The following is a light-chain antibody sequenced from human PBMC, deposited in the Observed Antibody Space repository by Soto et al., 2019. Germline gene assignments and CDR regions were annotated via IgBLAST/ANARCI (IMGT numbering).Light chain of an antibody. CDR1: SSDVGGYNY. J-gene: IGLJ2*01. V-gene: IGLV2-14*01. CDR2: DVS. Sequence: QSALTQPASVSGSPGQSITISCTGTSSDVGGYNYVSWYQQHPGKAPKLMIYDVSNRPSGVSNRFSGSKSGNTASLTISGLQAEDEADYYCSSYTSSSTPVVFGGGTKLNV. CDR3: SSYTSSSTPVV.